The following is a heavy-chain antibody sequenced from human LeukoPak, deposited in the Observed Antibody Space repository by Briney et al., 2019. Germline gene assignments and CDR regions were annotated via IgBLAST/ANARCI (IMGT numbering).Heavy chain of an antibody. J-gene: IGHJ5*02. V-gene: IGHV4-39*01. D-gene: IGHD6-19*01. CDR2: IYYSGAT. CDR1: GRSISSSNYY. Sequence: SETLSLTCTVSGRSISSSNYYWGWIRQPPRKGLELIGSIYYSGATEYKQSLKSRVTISVDTSKTKFSLQLSSVTAADAAVYYCARHLLTMYSSGWSNWFDPWGPGTLVTVSS. CDR3: ARHLLTMYSSGWSNWFDP.